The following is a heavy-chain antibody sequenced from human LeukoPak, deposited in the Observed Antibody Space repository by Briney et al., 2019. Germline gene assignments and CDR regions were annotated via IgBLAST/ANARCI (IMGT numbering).Heavy chain of an antibody. V-gene: IGHV4-59*08. CDR2: IYYNGTT. D-gene: IGHD6-19*01. J-gene: IGHJ4*02. Sequence: SETLSLTCAVYGGSFSGYYWTWIRQPPGKGLEWIGYIYYNGTTNYNPSLKSRVTISVDTSKNQFSLKLSSVTAADTAVYYCARQSRGIAVAGLDYWGQGTLVTVSS. CDR1: GGSFSGYY. CDR3: ARQSRGIAVAGLDY.